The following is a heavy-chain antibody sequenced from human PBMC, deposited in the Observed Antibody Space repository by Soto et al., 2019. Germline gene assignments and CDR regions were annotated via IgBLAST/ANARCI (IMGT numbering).Heavy chain of an antibody. V-gene: IGHV3-66*01. CDR2: IYSGGST. J-gene: IGHJ3*02. D-gene: IGHD3-10*01. Sequence: GSLRLSCAASGFTVSSNYMSWVRQAPGKGLEWVSVIYSGGSTYYADSVKGRFTISRDNSKNTLYLQMNSLRAEDTAVYYCARGGGQVHDAFDIWGQGTMVTVSS. CDR1: GFTVSSNY. CDR3: ARGGGQVHDAFDI.